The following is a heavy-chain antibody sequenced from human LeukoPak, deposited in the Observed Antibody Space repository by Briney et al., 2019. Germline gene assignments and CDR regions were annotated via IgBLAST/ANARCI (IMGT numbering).Heavy chain of an antibody. J-gene: IGHJ5*02. CDR2: ISYDGSNK. CDR3: ARDMAAAGTLGFDP. V-gene: IGHV3-30-3*01. D-gene: IGHD6-13*01. Sequence: PGGSLRLSCAASGFTFSSYAMHWVRQAPGKGLEWVAVISYDGSNKYYADSVKGRFTISRDNSKNTLYLQMNSLRAEDTAVYYCARDMAAAGTLGFDPWGQGTPVTVSS. CDR1: GFTFSSYA.